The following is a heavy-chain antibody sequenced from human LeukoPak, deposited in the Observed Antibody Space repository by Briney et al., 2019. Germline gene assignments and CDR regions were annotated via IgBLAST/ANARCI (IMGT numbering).Heavy chain of an antibody. CDR2: IGGSGGST. Sequence: GGSLRLSCAASGFTFSSYAMSWVRQAPGKGLEWVSAIGGSGGSTYYADSVKGRFTISRDNSKNTLYLQMNSLRAEDTAVYYCAKGGDYTVYYYYMDVWGKGTTVTVSS. J-gene: IGHJ6*03. V-gene: IGHV3-23*01. D-gene: IGHD4-17*01. CDR1: GFTFSSYA. CDR3: AKGGDYTVYYYYMDV.